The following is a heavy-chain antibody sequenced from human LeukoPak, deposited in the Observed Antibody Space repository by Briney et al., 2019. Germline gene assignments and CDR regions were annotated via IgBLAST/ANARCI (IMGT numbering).Heavy chain of an antibody. CDR3: ARVPNQSKYSIGNY. CDR1: GGSISSGGYS. Sequence: PSQTLSLTCAVSGGSISSGGYSWSWIRQPPGKGLEWIGYIYHSGSTYYNPSLKSRVTISVDRSKNQFSLKLSSVTAADTAVYYCARVPNQSKYSIGNYWGQGTLVTVSS. V-gene: IGHV4-30-2*01. J-gene: IGHJ4*02. CDR2: IYHSGST. D-gene: IGHD1-14*01.